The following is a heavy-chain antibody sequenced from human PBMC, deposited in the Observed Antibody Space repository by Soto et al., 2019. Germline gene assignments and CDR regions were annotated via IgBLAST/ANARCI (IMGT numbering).Heavy chain of an antibody. Sequence: QVQLVESGGGVVQPGRYLRLSCAASGFTFSSYAMHWVRQAPGKGLEWVAVISYDGSNKYYADSVKGRFTISRDNSKNTLYLQMNSLRTEDTAVYYCARSGEWELIGAYDYWGQGTLVTVSS. V-gene: IGHV3-30-3*01. D-gene: IGHD1-26*01. CDR3: ARSGEWELIGAYDY. CDR2: ISYDGSNK. CDR1: GFTFSSYA. J-gene: IGHJ4*02.